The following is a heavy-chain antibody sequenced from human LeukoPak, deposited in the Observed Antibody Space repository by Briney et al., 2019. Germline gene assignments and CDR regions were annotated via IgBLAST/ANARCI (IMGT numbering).Heavy chain of an antibody. CDR1: GYTFTGYY. J-gene: IGHJ6*04. CDR2: INPNSGGT. Sequence: ASVKVSCKASGYTFTGYYMHWVRQAPGQGLEWMGWINPNSGGTNYAQKFQGRVTMTRDTSISTAYMELSRLRSDDTAVHYCARAELELPSRMDVWGKGTTVTVSS. V-gene: IGHV1-2*02. CDR3: ARAELELPSRMDV. D-gene: IGHD1-7*01.